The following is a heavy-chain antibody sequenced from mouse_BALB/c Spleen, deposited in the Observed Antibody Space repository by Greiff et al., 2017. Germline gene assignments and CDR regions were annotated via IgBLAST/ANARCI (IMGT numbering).Heavy chain of an antibody. CDR2: IYPGDGDT. Sequence: QVQLKQSGAELARPGASVKLSCKASGYTFTSYWMQWVKQRPGQGLEWIGAIYPGDGDTRYTQKFKGKATLTADKSSSTAYMQLSSLASEDSAVYYCARDGKEGFDYWGQGTTLTVSS. D-gene: IGHD2-3*01. CDR3: ARDGKEGFDY. CDR1: GYTFTSYW. J-gene: IGHJ2*01. V-gene: IGHV1-87*01.